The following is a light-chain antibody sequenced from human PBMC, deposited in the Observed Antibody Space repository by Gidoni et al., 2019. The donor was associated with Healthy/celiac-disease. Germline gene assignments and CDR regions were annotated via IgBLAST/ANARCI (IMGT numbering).Light chain of an antibody. V-gene: IGKV1-33*01. CDR2: DAS. CDR1: QDISNY. Sequence: DIQMTQSPSSLSASVGDRVTITCQASQDISNYLNWYQQKPGKAPKLLIYDASNLETGVPSRFSGSGPGTDFTFTISSLQPEDIATYYCQQYDNLPGTFGQGTKVEIK. J-gene: IGKJ1*01. CDR3: QQYDNLPGT.